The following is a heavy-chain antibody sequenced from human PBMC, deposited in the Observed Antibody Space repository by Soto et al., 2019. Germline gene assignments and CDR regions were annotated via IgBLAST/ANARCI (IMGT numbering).Heavy chain of an antibody. CDR2: IYYSGST. D-gene: IGHD5-18*01. J-gene: IGHJ6*02. Sequence: QVQLQESGPGLVKPSETLSLTCTVSGGSISSYYWSWIRQPPGKGLEWIGYIYYSGSTNYNPSLKSRVTISVDTSKIQSSLKLGSVTAADTAVYYCARGGYTDGMDVWGQGTTVTVSS. CDR3: ARGGYTDGMDV. CDR1: GGSISSYY. V-gene: IGHV4-59*01.